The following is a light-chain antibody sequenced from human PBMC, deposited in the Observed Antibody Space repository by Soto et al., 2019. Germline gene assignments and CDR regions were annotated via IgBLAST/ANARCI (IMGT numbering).Light chain of an antibody. V-gene: IGKV3-20*01. J-gene: IGKJ4*01. CDR3: QQYSSSPLT. Sequence: EVVLTQSPGTLSLSPGERATLSCRASQSVGSSYLAWYQQKPGQAPRLLIYDASSRATGIPDRFSGSGSGTDFTLTISRLEPEDFAVYYCQQYSSSPLTFGGGTKVDI. CDR2: DAS. CDR1: QSVGSSY.